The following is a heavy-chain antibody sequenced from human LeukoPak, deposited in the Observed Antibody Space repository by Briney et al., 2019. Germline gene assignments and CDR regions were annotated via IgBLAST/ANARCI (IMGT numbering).Heavy chain of an antibody. CDR2: INPSGGST. Sequence: EASVKVSCKASGYTFTSYYMHWVRQAPGQGLEWMGIINPSGGSTSYAQKFQGRVTMTRDMSTSTVYMELSSLRSEDTAVYYCARGGIDIVATTGWFDPWGQGTLVTVSS. D-gene: IGHD5-12*01. CDR1: GYTFTSYY. V-gene: IGHV1-46*01. J-gene: IGHJ5*02. CDR3: ARGGIDIVATTGWFDP.